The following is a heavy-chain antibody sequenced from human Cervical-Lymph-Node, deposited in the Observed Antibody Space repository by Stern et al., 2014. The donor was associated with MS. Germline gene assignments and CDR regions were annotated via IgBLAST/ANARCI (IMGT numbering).Heavy chain of an antibody. CDR2: IKEDGSET. CDR3: ARGSDT. D-gene: IGHD2-15*01. CDR1: GFTFSSYW. J-gene: IGHJ5*02. V-gene: IGHV3-7*01. Sequence: EVQLLESGGGLVQPGGSLRLSCAASGFTFSSYWMNWVRQAPGQGLEWVANIKEDGSETSYVDSVKGRFTISRDNAKNSLYLQMNSLRAEDTAVYYCARGSDTWGQGTLVTVSS.